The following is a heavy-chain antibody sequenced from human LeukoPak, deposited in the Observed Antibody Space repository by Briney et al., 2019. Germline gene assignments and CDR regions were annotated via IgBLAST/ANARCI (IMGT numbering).Heavy chain of an antibody. D-gene: IGHD5-18*01. CDR3: ARDDGYSYRKGVDRFDY. Sequence: GASVKVSCTASGYTFMSYGISWVRQAPGQGLEWMGWISGYDGNTNYAQKLQGRVAMTRDTSTNTAYMDLRSLRSDDTAVYYCARDDGYSYRKGVDRFDYWGQGTLVTVSS. J-gene: IGHJ4*02. CDR1: GYTFMSYG. V-gene: IGHV1-18*01. CDR2: ISGYDGNT.